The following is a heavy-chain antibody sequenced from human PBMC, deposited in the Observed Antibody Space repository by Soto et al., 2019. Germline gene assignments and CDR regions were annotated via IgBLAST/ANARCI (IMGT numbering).Heavy chain of an antibody. V-gene: IGHV4-30-4*01. J-gene: IGHJ4*02. CDR2: IYYSGST. Sequence: PSETLSLTCTVSGGSISSGDYYWSWIRQPPGKGLEWIGYIYYSGSTYYNPSLKSRVTISVDTSKNQFSLKLSAVTAADTPVESCARIGIHTRYSGYDCKLCLDYWGQGTLVTVSS. CDR1: GGSISSGDYY. D-gene: IGHD5-12*01. CDR3: ARIGIHTRYSGYDCKLCLDY.